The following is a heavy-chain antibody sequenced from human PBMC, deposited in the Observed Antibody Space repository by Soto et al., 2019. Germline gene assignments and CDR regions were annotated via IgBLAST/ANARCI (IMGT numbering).Heavy chain of an antibody. V-gene: IGHV4-39*01. CDR2: IYFNGNT. Sequence: QLQLQESGPGLVKPSETLSLTCNVSGVSISDTSYYWGWIRQPPGQWLEWIGTIYFNGNTFYKPSLKSRLTISVDTSKNQFSLRLTSVTAADTAVYYCSRQGSYWGQGTLFAVSS. CDR3: SRQGSY. CDR1: GVSISDTSYY. J-gene: IGHJ4*02.